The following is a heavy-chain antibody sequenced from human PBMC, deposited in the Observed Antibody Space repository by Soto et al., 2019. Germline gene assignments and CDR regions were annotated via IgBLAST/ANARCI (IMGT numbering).Heavy chain of an antibody. CDR1: CGSISSSSYY. V-gene: IGHV4-39*01. CDR2: IYYSGST. CDR3: ACIFSGGYGYGFYYYGMDV. D-gene: IGHD5-18*01. J-gene: IGHJ6*02. Sequence: SETLSLTCTVSCGSISSSSYYWGWIRQPPGKGLECIGSIYYSGSTSYNPSLKSRVTISVDTSKNQFSLKLSSVTAAGTAVYYCACIFSGGYGYGFYYYGMDVWGQGTTVT.